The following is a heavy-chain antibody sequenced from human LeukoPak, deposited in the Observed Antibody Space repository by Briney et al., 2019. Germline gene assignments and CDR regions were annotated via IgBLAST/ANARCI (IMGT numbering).Heavy chain of an antibody. CDR3: ARDKGAYYYDGSGYSTFDY. V-gene: IGHV4-30-2*01. CDR2: IYHSGST. D-gene: IGHD3-22*01. Sequence: SETLSLTCTVSGGSISSGGYYWSWIRQPPGKGLEWIGYIYHSGSTYYNPSLKSRVTISVDRSRNQFSLKLSSVTAADTAVYFCARDKGAYYYDGSGYSTFDYWGQGTLVTVSS. J-gene: IGHJ4*02. CDR1: GGSISSGGYY.